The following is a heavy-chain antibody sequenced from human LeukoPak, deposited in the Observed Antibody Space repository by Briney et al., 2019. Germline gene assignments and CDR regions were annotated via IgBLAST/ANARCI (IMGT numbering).Heavy chain of an antibody. CDR2: ISGSGGST. CDR3: AKVNPYCSSPTRYRCRSNWFDP. CDR1: GFTFSSYA. V-gene: IGHV3-23*01. J-gene: IGHJ5*02. D-gene: IGHD2-2*01. Sequence: GGSLRLSCAASGFTFSSYAMSWVRQAPGKGLEWVSSISGSGGSTYYADSVKGRFTISRDNSKNTLYLQMNSLRAEDTAVYYCAKVNPYCSSPTRYRCRSNWFDPWGQGTLVTVSS.